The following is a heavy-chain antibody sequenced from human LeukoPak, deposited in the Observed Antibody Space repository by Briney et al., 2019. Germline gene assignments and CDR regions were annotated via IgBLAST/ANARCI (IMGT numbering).Heavy chain of an antibody. D-gene: IGHD6-19*01. CDR3: AKTQYSSGWYSPFFCDY. V-gene: IGHV3-23*01. CDR2: ISGSGGST. CDR1: GFTFSSYA. J-gene: IGHJ4*02. Sequence: GGSLRLSCAASGFTFSSYAMSWVRQAPGKGLEWVSAISGSGGSTYYADSVKGRFTISRDNSKNTLYLQMNSLRAEDTAVYYCAKTQYSSGWYSPFFCDYWGQGTLVTVSS.